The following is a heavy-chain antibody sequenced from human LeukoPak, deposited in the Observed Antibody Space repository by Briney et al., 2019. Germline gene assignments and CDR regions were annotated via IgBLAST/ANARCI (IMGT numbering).Heavy chain of an antibody. Sequence: ASVKVSCKASGYTFTGYYMHWVRQAPGQGLEWMGWINPNSGGTNYAQKFQGRVTITRDTSISTAYMELRSLRSDDTAVYYCARGALSHYDSSGYWFDYWGQGTLVTVPS. V-gene: IGHV1-2*02. CDR1: GYTFTGYY. CDR3: ARGALSHYDSSGYWFDY. CDR2: INPNSGGT. J-gene: IGHJ4*02. D-gene: IGHD3-22*01.